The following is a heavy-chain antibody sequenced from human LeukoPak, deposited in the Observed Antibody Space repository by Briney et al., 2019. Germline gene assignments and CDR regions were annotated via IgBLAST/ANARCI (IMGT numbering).Heavy chain of an antibody. CDR2: ISGSGSNT. CDR3: ARLTGSGIVGTTGGFDH. J-gene: IGHJ4*02. Sequence: PGGSLRLSCAASGFTFSSYAMNWVRQAPGKGLEWVSSISGSGSNTYSADSVKGRFTISRDKSKNTLYLQMNSLRGEDTAIYYCARLTGSGIVGTTGGFDHWGQGALVTVSS. CDR1: GFTFSSYA. V-gene: IGHV3-23*01. D-gene: IGHD1-26*01.